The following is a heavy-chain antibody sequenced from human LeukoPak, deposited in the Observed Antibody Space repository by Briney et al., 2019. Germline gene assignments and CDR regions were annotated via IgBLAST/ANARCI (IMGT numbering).Heavy chain of an antibody. CDR3: ARAGPLGYCSGGSCYVSVDP. V-gene: IGHV1-69*13. D-gene: IGHD2-15*01. J-gene: IGHJ5*02. CDR2: IIPIFGTA. Sequence: ASVKVSCKASGGTFSSYAISWVRQAPGQGLEWMGGIIPIFGTANYAQKFQGRVTITADESTSTAYMELSSLRSEDTAVYYCARAGPLGYCSGGSCYVSVDPWGQGTLVTVSS. CDR1: GGTFSSYA.